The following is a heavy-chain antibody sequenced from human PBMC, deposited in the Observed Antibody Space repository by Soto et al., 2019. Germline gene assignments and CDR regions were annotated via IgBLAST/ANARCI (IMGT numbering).Heavy chain of an antibody. V-gene: IGHV5-10-1*01. J-gene: IGHJ4*02. D-gene: IGHD3-3*01. CDR2: IDPSDSYT. CDR1: GYSFTSYW. CDR3: ARRDYDFWSGYYTAFDY. Sequence: PGEALKISCKGSGYSFTSYWISWVRQMPGKGLEWMGRIDPSDSYTNYSPSFQGHVTISADKSISTAYLQWSSLKASDTAMYYCARRDYDFWSGYYTAFDYWGQGTLVTVSS.